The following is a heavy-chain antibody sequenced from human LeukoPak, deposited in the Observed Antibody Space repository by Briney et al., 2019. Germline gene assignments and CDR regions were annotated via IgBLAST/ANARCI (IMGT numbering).Heavy chain of an antibody. CDR2: IYHSGST. D-gene: IGHD2-15*01. CDR1: GGSISSGGYY. V-gene: IGHV4-30-2*01. CDR3: ASRKDIVVVVAANDAFDI. J-gene: IGHJ3*02. Sequence: SQTLSLTCTVSGGSISSGGYYWSWIRQPPGKGLEWIGYIYHSGSTYYNPSLKSRVTISVDRSKNQFSLKLSSVTAADTAVYYCASRKDIVVVVAANDAFDIWGQGTMVTVSS.